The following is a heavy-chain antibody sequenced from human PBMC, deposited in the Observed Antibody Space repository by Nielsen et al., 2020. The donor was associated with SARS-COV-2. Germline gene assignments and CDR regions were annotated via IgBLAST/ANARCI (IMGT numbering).Heavy chain of an antibody. CDR1: GFTLDDYA. J-gene: IGHJ6*02. CDR2: ISWNSGSI. V-gene: IGHV3-9*01. Sequence: GGSLRLSCEASGFTLDDYAMHWVRQAPGKGLEWVSGISWNSGSICYADSVKGRFTISRDNAKNSLYLQMNSLRAEDTALYYCAKWGYSRSWDTPYGMDVCGQGTTVTVSS. D-gene: IGHD6-13*01. CDR3: AKWGYSRSWDTPYGMDV.